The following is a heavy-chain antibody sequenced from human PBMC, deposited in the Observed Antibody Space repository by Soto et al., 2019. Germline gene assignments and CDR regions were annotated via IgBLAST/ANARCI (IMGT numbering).Heavy chain of an antibody. CDR2: IYYSGTT. CDR1: GGSISSGDYY. CDR3: ARALIQLWPHYYYGMDV. V-gene: IGHV4-30-4*01. J-gene: IGHJ6*02. D-gene: IGHD5-18*01. Sequence: SETLSLTCTVSGGSISSGDYYWSWIRQPPGKGLEWIGYIYYSGTTYYNPSLKSRVTISVDTSKDQFSLKLSSVTAADTAVYYCARALIQLWPHYYYGMDVWGQGTTVTVSS.